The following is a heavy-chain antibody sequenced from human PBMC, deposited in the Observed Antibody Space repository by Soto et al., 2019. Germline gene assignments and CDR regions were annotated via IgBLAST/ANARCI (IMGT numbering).Heavy chain of an antibody. J-gene: IGHJ6*02. D-gene: IGHD3-10*01. CDR3: ARVGITMVRGVELLRQNYYYGMDV. Sequence: PGGSLRLSCAASGFTFSSYAMHWVRQAPGKGLEWVAVISYDGSNKYYADSVKGRFTISRDNSKNTLYLQMNSLRAEDTAVYYCARVGITMVRGVELLRQNYYYGMDVWGQGTTVTVSS. V-gene: IGHV3-30-3*01. CDR2: ISYDGSNK. CDR1: GFTFSSYA.